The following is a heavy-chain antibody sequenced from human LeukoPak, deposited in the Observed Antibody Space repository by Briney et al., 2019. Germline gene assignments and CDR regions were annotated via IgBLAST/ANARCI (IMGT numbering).Heavy chain of an antibody. D-gene: IGHD1-26*01. CDR3: AREVGGSYYGDYYYYGMDV. J-gene: IGHJ6*02. CDR2: IYTSGST. V-gene: IGHV4-4*07. CDR1: GGSISSYY. Sequence: SETLSLTCTVSGGSISSYYWSWIRQPPGKGLEWIGRIYTSGSTNQNPSLKSRVTMSVDTSKNQFSLKLSSVTAADTAVYYCAREVGGSYYGDYYYYGMDVWGQGTTVTVSS.